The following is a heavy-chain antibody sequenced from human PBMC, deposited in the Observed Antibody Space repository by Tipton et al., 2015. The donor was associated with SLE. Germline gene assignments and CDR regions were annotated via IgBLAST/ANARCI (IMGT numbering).Heavy chain of an antibody. J-gene: IGHJ6*03. CDR3: ARDQVTIFGVVINYYMDV. CDR2: IYSGGST. Sequence: SLRLSCAASGFTVSSNYMSWVRQAPGKGLEWVSVIYSGGSTYYADSVKGRFTISRDNSKNTLYLQMNSLRAEDTAVYYCARDQVTIFGVVINYYMDVWGKGTTVTVSS. V-gene: IGHV3-53*01. CDR1: GFTVSSNY. D-gene: IGHD3-3*01.